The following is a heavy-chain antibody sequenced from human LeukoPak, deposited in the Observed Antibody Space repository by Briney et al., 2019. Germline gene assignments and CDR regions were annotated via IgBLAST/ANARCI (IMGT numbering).Heavy chain of an antibody. V-gene: IGHV1-69*04. D-gene: IGHD6-19*01. CDR3: AREVDSSGSGFDP. J-gene: IGHJ5*02. Sequence: SVKVSCKASGGTFSSYAISWVRQAPGQGLEWMGRIIPILGIANYAQKFQGRVTITADKSTSTAYMELSSLRSEDTAVYYCAREVDSSGSGFDPWGQGNLGTVSS. CDR2: IIPILGIA. CDR1: GGTFSSYA.